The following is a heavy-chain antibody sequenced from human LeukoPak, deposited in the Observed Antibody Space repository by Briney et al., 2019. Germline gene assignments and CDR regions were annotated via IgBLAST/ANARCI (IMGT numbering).Heavy chain of an antibody. V-gene: IGHV1-8*01. Sequence: ASVKVSCKASGYTFTSYDISWVRQATGQGLEWMGWMNPNSGNTGYAQKFQGRVTMTRNTSISTAYMELSSLRSEDTAVYYCVSTLYYYYYMDVWGKGTTVTVSS. CDR1: GYTFTSYD. CDR2: MNPNSGNT. CDR3: VSTLYYYYYMDV. J-gene: IGHJ6*03.